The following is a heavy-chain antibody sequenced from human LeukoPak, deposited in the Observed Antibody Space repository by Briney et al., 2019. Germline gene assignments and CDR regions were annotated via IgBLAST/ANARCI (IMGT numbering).Heavy chain of an antibody. V-gene: IGHV4-59*11. J-gene: IGHJ2*01. D-gene: IGHD4-23*01. CDR3: ARKNYGGNSVSWYFDL. CDR2: IYYSGST. CDR1: GGSISSHY. Sequence: SETLSLTCTVSGGSISSHYWSWIRQPPGKGLEWIGYIYYSGSTNYNPSLKSRVTISVDTSKNQFSLKLSSVTAADTAVYYCARKNYGGNSVSWYFDLWGRGTLVTVSS.